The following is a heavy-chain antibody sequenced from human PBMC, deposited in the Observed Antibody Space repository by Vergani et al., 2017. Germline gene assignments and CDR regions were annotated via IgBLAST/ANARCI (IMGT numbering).Heavy chain of an antibody. Sequence: EVQLLESGGGLVQPGGSLRLSCAASGFTFSSYAMSWVRQAPGKGLEWVSVIYSGGSSTYYADSVKGRFTISRDNSKNTLYLQMNSLRAEDTAVYYCAKDPIENDYTVYYFDYWGQGTLVTVSA. CDR2: IYSGGSST. J-gene: IGHJ4*02. CDR1: GFTFSSYA. CDR3: AKDPIENDYTVYYFDY. D-gene: IGHD4-11*01. V-gene: IGHV3-23*03.